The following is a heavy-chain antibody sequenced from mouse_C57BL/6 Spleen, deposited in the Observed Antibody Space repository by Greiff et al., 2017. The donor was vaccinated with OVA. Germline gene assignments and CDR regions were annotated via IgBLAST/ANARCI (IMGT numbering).Heavy chain of an antibody. J-gene: IGHJ4*01. Sequence: QVQLQQPGAELVMPGASVKLSCKASGYTFTSYWMHWVKQRPGQGLEWIGEIDPSDSYTNYNQKFKGKSTLTVDKSSSTAYMQLSSLTSEDSAFYYCARGKEELMDYWGQGTSVTVSS. CDR3: ARGKEELMDY. V-gene: IGHV1-69*01. CDR2: IDPSDSYT. CDR1: GYTFTSYW.